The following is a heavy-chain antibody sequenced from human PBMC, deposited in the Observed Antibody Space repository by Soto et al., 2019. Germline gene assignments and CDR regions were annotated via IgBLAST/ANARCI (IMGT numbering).Heavy chain of an antibody. CDR2: VRNKVKSYTT. D-gene: IGHD5-12*01. CDR3: VRDRNWSYDS. J-gene: IGHJ5*02. CDR1: GFTFSDHY. V-gene: IGHV3-72*01. Sequence: GGSLRLSCAASGFTFSDHYMDWVRQAPGKGLEWVGRVRNKVKSYTTDYAASVRGRFIISRDDSHSSIYLQMNSLKTEDTAVYYCVRDRNWSYDSWGLGTLVTVPS.